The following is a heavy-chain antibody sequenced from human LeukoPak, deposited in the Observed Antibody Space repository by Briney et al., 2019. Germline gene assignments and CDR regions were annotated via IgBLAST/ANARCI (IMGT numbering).Heavy chain of an antibody. D-gene: IGHD3-3*01. CDR3: ARTTYYDFWSGYYRGFDP. CDR1: GYTFTGYY. V-gene: IGHV1-2*02. Sequence: ASVKVSCKASGYTFTGYYMHWVRQAPGQGLEWMGWINPNSGGTNYAQKFQGGVTMTRDTSISTAYMELSRLRSDDTAVYYCARTTYYDFWSGYYRGFDPWGQGTLVTVSS. CDR2: INPNSGGT. J-gene: IGHJ5*02.